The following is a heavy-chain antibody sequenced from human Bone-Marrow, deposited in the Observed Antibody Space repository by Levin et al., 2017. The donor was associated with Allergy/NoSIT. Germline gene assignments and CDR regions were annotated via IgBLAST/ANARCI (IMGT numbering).Heavy chain of an antibody. CDR2: ISGSGGST. CDR1: GFTFSSYA. J-gene: IGHJ4*02. D-gene: IGHD6-19*01. V-gene: IGHV3-23*01. Sequence: SCAASGFTFSSYAMSWVRQAPGKGLEWVSAISGSGGSTYYADSVKGRFTISRDNSKNTLYLQMNSLRAEDTAVYYCAKDLRGIAVAGINSFDYWGQGTLVTVSS. CDR3: AKDLRGIAVAGINSFDY.